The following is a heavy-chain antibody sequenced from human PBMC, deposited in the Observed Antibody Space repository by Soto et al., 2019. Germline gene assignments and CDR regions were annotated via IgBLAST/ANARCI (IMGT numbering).Heavy chain of an antibody. V-gene: IGHV3-30*03. CDR1: GFTFSSYA. D-gene: IGHD3-3*01. Sequence: PGGSLRLSCAASGFTFSSYAMHWVRQAPGKGLEWVAVISYDGTNKYYADSVKGRFTISRDNSKNTLYLQMNSLRAEDTAVYYCTRSDQLQRFLELYYFDYWGQGTLVTVSS. CDR3: TRSDQLQRFLELYYFDY. J-gene: IGHJ4*02. CDR2: ISYDGTNK.